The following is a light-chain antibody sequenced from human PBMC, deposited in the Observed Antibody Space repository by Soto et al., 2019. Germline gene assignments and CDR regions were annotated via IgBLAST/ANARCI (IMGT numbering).Light chain of an antibody. CDR3: LQYNNYHRT. CDR2: GAS. CDR1: QGIRSD. J-gene: IGKJ1*01. Sequence: DIQLTQSPSSLSASVGDRVTITCRASQGIRSDLAWFQHQAGKAPRRLIYGASSLQSGVPSRFSGSGSGTEFTLTINSLQHEDFEIYYCLQYNNYHRTLGQGTKVDLK. V-gene: IGKV1-17*01.